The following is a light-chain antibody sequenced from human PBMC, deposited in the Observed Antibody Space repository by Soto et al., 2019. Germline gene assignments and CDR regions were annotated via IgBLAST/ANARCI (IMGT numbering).Light chain of an antibody. V-gene: IGKV3-20*01. CDR1: QPISSNY. Sequence: EIVLTQSPGTLSLSPGERATLSCRASQPISSNYLAWYQQKPGQAPRLLIYASSTRATGIQDRFSGSGSGTDVTLTISRLEPEDFALYYCQQYGSSPWTFGQGTRVELK. CDR2: ASS. CDR3: QQYGSSPWT. J-gene: IGKJ1*01.